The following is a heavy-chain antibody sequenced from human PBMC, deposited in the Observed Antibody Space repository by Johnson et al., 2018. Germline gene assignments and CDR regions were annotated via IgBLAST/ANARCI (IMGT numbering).Heavy chain of an antibody. CDR2: IIPKFDTA. CDR1: GGTFKSYA. CDR3: ARGVAYKTD. V-gene: IGHV1-69*12. J-gene: IGHJ1*01. Sequence: QVQLVQSGAEVKTPGSSVKVSCKASGGTFKSYAITWLRQAPGHGLEWMGGIIPKFDTANYAQKFQDRVTITADESTGTAYMELSSLACEDTAVYYWARGVAYKTDWCQGTQVSVSS. D-gene: IGHD1-14*01.